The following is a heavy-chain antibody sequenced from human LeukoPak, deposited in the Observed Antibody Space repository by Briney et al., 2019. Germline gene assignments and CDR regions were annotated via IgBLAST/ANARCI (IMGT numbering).Heavy chain of an antibody. J-gene: IGHJ3*02. V-gene: IGHV4-34*01. CDR3: ARSPRGSGSSTLLGVAFDI. D-gene: IGHD3-10*01. CDR1: GGSFSGFY. CDR2: INHSGST. Sequence: NPSETLSLTCAVYGGSFSGFYWSWIRQPPGKGLEWIGEINHSGSTYYNPSLKSRVTISVDTSNNQFSLKLSSVTAADTAVYYCARSPRGSGSSTLLGVAFDIWGQGALVTVSS.